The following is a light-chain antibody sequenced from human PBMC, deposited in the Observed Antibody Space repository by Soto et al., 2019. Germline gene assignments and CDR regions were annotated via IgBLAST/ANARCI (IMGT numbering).Light chain of an antibody. J-gene: IGLJ2*01. CDR1: SSDVGGYNY. Sequence: QSALTQPASVSGSPGQSITISCTGTSSDVGGYNYVSWYQQHPGKAPKLIIYEVTNRPSGVSNRFSGSKSGNTASLTISGLQAEGEDNYYCSSYSISPTVVFGGGTKLTVL. V-gene: IGLV2-14*01. CDR2: EVT. CDR3: SSYSISPTVV.